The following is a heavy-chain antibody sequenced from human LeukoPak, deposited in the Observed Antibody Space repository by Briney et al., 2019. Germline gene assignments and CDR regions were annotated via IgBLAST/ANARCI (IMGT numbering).Heavy chain of an antibody. Sequence: SETLSLTCTVSGDSISSNYYYWGWIRQPPGKGLEWIGTISYTGSTYNNPSLKSRVTISIDTSRNQFSLKLSSVTAADTAVYYCARHVALYDSTPQLGYWGQGTLVTVSS. CDR3: ARHVALYDSTPQLGY. V-gene: IGHV4-39*01. D-gene: IGHD3-3*01. J-gene: IGHJ4*02. CDR1: GDSISSNYYY. CDR2: ISYTGST.